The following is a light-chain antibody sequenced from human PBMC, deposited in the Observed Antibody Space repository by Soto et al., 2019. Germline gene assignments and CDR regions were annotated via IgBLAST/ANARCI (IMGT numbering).Light chain of an antibody. V-gene: IGKV3-15*01. J-gene: IGKJ4*01. CDR2: GAS. CDR3: QQYNSWPLT. CDR1: QSVTSK. Sequence: IVMTQSPATLSVSLGERVTLSCRASQSVTSKLAWFQQKPGQSPILLIYGASTRATGIPARFSGSGSGTEFTLTISTLQSEDFAVYYCQQYNSWPLTFGGGTKVDIK.